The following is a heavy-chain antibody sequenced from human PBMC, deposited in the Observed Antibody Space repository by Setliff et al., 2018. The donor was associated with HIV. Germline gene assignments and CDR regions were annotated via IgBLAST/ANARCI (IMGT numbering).Heavy chain of an antibody. V-gene: IGHV1-18*01. CDR3: ARDRRVAVADGTDF. CDR1: GYTFTSYG. CDR2: TSAYNGNT. D-gene: IGHD6-19*01. J-gene: IGHJ4*02. Sequence: ASVKVSCKASGYTFTSYGISWVRQAPGQGLEWMGWTSAYNGNTNYAQKLQGRVTMTTDTSTSTAYMELTSLRSDDTAVYYCARDRRVAVADGTDFWGQGTLVTVSS.